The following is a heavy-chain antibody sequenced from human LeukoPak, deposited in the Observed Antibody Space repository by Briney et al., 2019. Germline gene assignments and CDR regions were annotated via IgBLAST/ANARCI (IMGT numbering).Heavy chain of an antibody. J-gene: IGHJ5*02. D-gene: IGHD3-22*01. V-gene: IGHV3-30-3*01. CDR3: ARGHHYYDSSGYSGNWFDP. CDR1: GYSFSSNY. Sequence: GGSLRLSCAASGYSFSSNYMSWVRQAPGKGLEWVAVISYDGSNKYYADSVKGRFTISRDNSKNTLYLQMNSLRAEDTAVYYCARGHHYYDSSGYSGNWFDPWGQGTLVTVSS. CDR2: ISYDGSNK.